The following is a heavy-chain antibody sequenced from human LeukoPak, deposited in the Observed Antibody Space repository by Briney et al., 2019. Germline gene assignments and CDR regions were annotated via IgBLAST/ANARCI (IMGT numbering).Heavy chain of an antibody. CDR3: ARTMVRGVIDY. CDR2: IYNSGST. D-gene: IGHD3-10*01. J-gene: IGHJ4*02. CDR1: GDSVSSDSFY. Sequence: SETLSLTCTVSGDSVSSDSFYWSWIRQPPGKGLEWIGYIYNSGSTNYSPSLKSRATISVDTSKNQFSLKLSSVTAADAAVYYCARTMVRGVIDYWGQGTLVAVSS. V-gene: IGHV4-61*01.